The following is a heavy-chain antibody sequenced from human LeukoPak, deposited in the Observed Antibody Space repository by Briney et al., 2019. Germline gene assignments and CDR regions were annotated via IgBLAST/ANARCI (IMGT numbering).Heavy chain of an antibody. Sequence: GGSLRLSCAASGFTFSDYWMSWVREAPGRGLECVANIKEDGSEQYYVDSVKGRFSISRDNAKNSLYLQMNSLRAEDTAVYYCARDWLAVNPYHAVDLWGKGTMVTVSS. CDR3: ARDWLAVNPYHAVDL. V-gene: IGHV3-7*01. J-gene: IGHJ3*01. CDR1: GFTFSDYW. D-gene: IGHD4-23*01. CDR2: IKEDGSEQ.